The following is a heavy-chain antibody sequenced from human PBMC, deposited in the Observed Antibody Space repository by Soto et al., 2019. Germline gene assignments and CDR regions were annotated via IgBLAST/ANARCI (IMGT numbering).Heavy chain of an antibody. V-gene: IGHV3-66*01. D-gene: IGHD2-15*01. CDR2: IQSGGST. Sequence: EVQLVGSGGGLVQPGGSLRLSCAASGFTVSTKYMSWVRQAPGKGLEWVSLIQSGGSTYYAGSVEGRFTISRDNSENMLFLKMNSLRVEDTARYYCTRDDVCCDGGGCYGVPMDVWGKAPTVTVSA. CDR3: TRDDVCCDGGGCYGVPMDV. J-gene: IGHJ6*04. CDR1: GFTVSTKY.